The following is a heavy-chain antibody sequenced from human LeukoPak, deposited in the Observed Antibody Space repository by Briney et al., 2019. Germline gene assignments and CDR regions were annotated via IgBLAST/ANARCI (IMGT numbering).Heavy chain of an antibody. Sequence: SQTLSLTCTASGGSISSGSYYWNWIRQPAGTGLEWIGRIHTSGNTNYNPSLKSRVTISVDTSRNQFSLNLSSVTAADTAVYYCARGWEVGHWGQGTLVTVSS. D-gene: IGHD1-26*01. CDR1: GGSISSGSYY. CDR2: IHTSGNT. V-gene: IGHV4-61*02. CDR3: ARGWEVGH. J-gene: IGHJ4*02.